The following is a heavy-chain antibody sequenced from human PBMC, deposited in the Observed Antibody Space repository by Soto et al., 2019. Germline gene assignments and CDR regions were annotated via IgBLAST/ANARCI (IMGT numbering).Heavy chain of an antibody. CDR3: ARMQSPGRPYGNRGVNLFDY. CDR1: GFSLIDAKMG. D-gene: IGHD3-10*01. CDR2: IFSNDEK. J-gene: IGHJ4*02. V-gene: IGHV2-26*01. Sequence: SGPTLVNPTETLPLTCTVSGFSLIDAKMGMSWIRQPPGKALEWLAHIFSNDEKSYSTSLKSRLSISRDNSKSQVVLTMTKMDPADTATFYCARMQSPGRPYGNRGVNLFDYWGQGALVTVS.